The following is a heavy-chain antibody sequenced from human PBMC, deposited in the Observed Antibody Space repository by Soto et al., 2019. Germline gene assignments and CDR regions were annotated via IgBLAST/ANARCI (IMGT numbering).Heavy chain of an antibody. D-gene: IGHD3-10*01. J-gene: IGHJ4*02. V-gene: IGHV4-39*01. CDR1: GGSVSSTTYY. Sequence: PSETLSLTCTVSGGSVSSTTYYWGWIRQPPGKGLEWIGSIYYSGNTYYNPSLKSRVTISVDTSKNQFSLKLSSVSAADTAVYYCATRPPGGPWVGVFDYWSQGTLVTVSS. CDR3: ATRPPGGPWVGVFDY. CDR2: IYYSGNT.